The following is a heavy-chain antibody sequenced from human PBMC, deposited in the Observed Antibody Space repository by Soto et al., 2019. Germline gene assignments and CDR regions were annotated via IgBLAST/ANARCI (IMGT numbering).Heavy chain of an antibody. CDR3: ARSPGRDGYNHFEY. D-gene: IGHD5-12*01. CDR2: ISSSSTYI. J-gene: IGHJ4*02. Sequence: VGSLRLSCAASGFSFSIYSMSWVRQAPGKGLEWVSAISSSSTYIYYADSVKGRFTISRDNAKNSLYLQMNSLRAEDTAVYYCARSPGRDGYNHFEYWGQGALVTVSS. V-gene: IGHV3-21*01. CDR1: GFSFSIYS.